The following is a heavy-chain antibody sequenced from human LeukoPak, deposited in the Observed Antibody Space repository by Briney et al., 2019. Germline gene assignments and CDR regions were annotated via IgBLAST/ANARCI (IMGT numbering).Heavy chain of an antibody. CDR1: GGSISSYY. D-gene: IGHD4-11*01. CDR3: ASHDDSNSRLFS. V-gene: IGHV4-4*07. J-gene: IGHJ5*02. CDR2: IYTSGST. Sequence: SETLSLTCTVSGGSISSYYWSWIRQPAGQGLEWIGRIYTSGSTNYNPSLKRRVTMSVDTYKNQFSLKLSSLSAADTAVYYCASHDDSNSRLFSWGEGPLVPVSS.